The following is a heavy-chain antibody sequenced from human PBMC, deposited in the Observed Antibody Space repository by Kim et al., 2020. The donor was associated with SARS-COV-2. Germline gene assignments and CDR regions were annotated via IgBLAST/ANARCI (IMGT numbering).Heavy chain of an antibody. V-gene: IGHV3-23*01. Sequence: GGSLRLSCAASGFTFSSYAMSWVRQAPGKGLEWVSAISGSGGSTYYADSVKGRFTISRDNSKNTLYLQMNSLRAEDTAVYYCAKDPPYSSSWTAHRYYYGMDVWGQGTTVTVSS. CDR2: ISGSGGST. CDR3: AKDPPYSSSWTAHRYYYGMDV. D-gene: IGHD6-13*01. CDR1: GFTFSSYA. J-gene: IGHJ6*02.